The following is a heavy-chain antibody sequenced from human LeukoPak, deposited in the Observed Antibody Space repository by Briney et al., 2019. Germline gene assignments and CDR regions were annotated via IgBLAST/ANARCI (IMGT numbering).Heavy chain of an antibody. J-gene: IGHJ5*02. D-gene: IGHD2-2*01. CDR3: ARSWRIVVVPAAMANNWFDP. CDR2: INAGNGNT. CDR1: GYTFTSYA. Sequence: AASVKVSCKASGYTFTSYAMHWVRQAPGQRLEWMGWINAGNGNTKYSQKFQGRVTITRDTSASTAYMELSSLRSEDTAVYYCARSWRIVVVPAAMANNWFDPWGQGTLVTVSS. V-gene: IGHV1-3*01.